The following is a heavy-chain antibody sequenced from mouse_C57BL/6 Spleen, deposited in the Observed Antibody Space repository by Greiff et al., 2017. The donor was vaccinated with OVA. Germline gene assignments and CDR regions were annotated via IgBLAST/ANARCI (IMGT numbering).Heavy chain of an antibody. J-gene: IGHJ2*01. CDR2: IDPSDSYT. Sequence: QVQLQQPGAELVRPGTSVKLSCKASGYTFTSYWMHWVKQRPGQGLEWIGVIDPSDSYTNYNQKFKGKATLTVDTSSSTAYMPLSSLTSEDSAVYYCAPLTTVVADFDYWGQGTTLTVSS. CDR3: APLTTVVADFDY. D-gene: IGHD1-1*01. V-gene: IGHV1-59*01. CDR1: GYTFTSYW.